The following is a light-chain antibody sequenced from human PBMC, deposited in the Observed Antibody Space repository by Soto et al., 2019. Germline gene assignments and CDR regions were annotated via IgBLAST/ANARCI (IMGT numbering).Light chain of an antibody. Sequence: DIQMPQSPSSLSASVGDRVTITCRASQSISSYLNWYQKKPGKAPKLLIYAASSLQSGVPSRFSGSGSGTDFTLTISSLQPEDFATYYCQQSYSTPQTFGQGTKVEIK. V-gene: IGKV1-39*01. J-gene: IGKJ1*01. CDR2: AAS. CDR3: QQSYSTPQT. CDR1: QSISSY.